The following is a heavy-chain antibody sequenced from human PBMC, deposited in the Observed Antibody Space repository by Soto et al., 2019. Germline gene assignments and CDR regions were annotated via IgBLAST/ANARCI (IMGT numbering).Heavy chain of an antibody. CDR1: GFTFSGYA. CDR2: ISSDGSST. D-gene: IGHD4-4*01. J-gene: IGHJ4*02. CDR3: ARGAYRYFDY. V-gene: IGHV3-30-3*01. Sequence: QVQLVESGGGVVQPGKSLRLSCLASGFTFSGYAMHWIHQAPGKAPEWVALISSDGSSTLYADSVRGRFTISRDNSRDTLYLQLNSLRPDDTAVFSCARGAYRYFDYWGQGTLVTVSS.